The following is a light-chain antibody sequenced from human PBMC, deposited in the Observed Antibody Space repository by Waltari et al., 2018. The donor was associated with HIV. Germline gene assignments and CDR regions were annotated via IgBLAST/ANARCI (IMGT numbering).Light chain of an antibody. Sequence: SYDLTQSTSVSVSPGQTASLTCFGDNMGVKYVSWYQQKPGQSPVMVIYQDTKRPSGIPERISGSNSGNTATLTIRGTQAVDEADYYCQTWDDSTAIFGGGTKLTVL. CDR3: QTWDDSTAI. CDR1: NMGVKY. J-gene: IGLJ2*01. CDR2: QDT. V-gene: IGLV3-1*01.